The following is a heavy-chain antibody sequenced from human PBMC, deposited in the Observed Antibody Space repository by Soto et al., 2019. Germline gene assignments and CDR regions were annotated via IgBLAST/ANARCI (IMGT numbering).Heavy chain of an antibody. CDR2: IYWNDDK. J-gene: IGHJ3*02. CDR1: GFSLSTRAVG. Sequence: SGPTLVNPTQPLTLTCTFSGFSLSTRAVGVGWIRQPPGKALEWLALIYWNDDKRYSPSLKNRLTITKDTSKNHVVLTMTNMDPVDTATYYCAHRHELGSFDIWGQGTKVTVSS. D-gene: IGHD1-26*01. CDR3: AHRHELGSFDI. V-gene: IGHV2-5*01.